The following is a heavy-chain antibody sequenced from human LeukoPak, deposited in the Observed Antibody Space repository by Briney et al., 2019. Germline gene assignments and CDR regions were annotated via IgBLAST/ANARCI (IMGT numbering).Heavy chain of an antibody. CDR1: GGSISSSSYY. CDR3: ARRSSGSYHSPLGY. V-gene: IGHV4-39*01. J-gene: IGHJ4*02. Sequence: SETLSLTCTVSGGSISSSSYYWGWIRQPPGKGLEWIGSIYYSGSTYYNPSLKSRVTISIDTSKNQFSLLLSSVTAADTAVYYCARRSSGSYHSPLGYWGQGILVTVSS. D-gene: IGHD1-26*01. CDR2: IYYSGST.